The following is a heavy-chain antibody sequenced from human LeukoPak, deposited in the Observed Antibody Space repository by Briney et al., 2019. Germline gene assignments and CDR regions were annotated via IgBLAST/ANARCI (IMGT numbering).Heavy chain of an antibody. D-gene: IGHD3-10*01. V-gene: IGHV4-30-2*01. Sequence: SETLSLTCAVSGGSISSGGYSWSWIRQPPGKGLEWIGYIYHSGSTYYNPSLKSRVTISVDRSKNQFSLKLSSVTAADTAVYCCVRRGSGSYPERWFDPWGQGTLVTVSS. CDR2: IYHSGST. CDR1: GGSISSGGYS. CDR3: VRRGSGSYPERWFDP. J-gene: IGHJ5*02.